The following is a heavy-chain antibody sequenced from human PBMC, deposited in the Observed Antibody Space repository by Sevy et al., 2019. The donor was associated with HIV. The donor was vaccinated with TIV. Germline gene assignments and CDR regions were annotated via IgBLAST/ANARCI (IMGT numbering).Heavy chain of an antibody. V-gene: IGHV3-9*01. J-gene: IGHJ3*02. D-gene: IGHD5-12*01. Sequence: GGSLRLSCAASGFTFDDYAMHWVRQAPGKGLEWVSGISWNSGSIGYADSVKGRFTISRDNAKNSLYLQMNSLRAEDTALYYCAKEPYSGYDKGAFDIWGQWTMVTVSS. CDR1: GFTFDDYA. CDR3: AKEPYSGYDKGAFDI. CDR2: ISWNSGSI.